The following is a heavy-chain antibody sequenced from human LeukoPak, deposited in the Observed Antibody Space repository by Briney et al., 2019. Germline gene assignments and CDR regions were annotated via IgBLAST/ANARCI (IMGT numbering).Heavy chain of an antibody. Sequence: ASVKVSCKASGYTFTSYGISWVRQAPGQGLEWMGWISAYNGNTNYAQKLQGRVTMTTDTSMSTAYMELRSLRSDDTAVYYCARDCSGGSCYDNYFDYWGQGTLVTVSS. CDR3: ARDCSGGSCYDNYFDY. J-gene: IGHJ4*02. CDR2: ISAYNGNT. CDR1: GYTFTSYG. D-gene: IGHD2-15*01. V-gene: IGHV1-18*01.